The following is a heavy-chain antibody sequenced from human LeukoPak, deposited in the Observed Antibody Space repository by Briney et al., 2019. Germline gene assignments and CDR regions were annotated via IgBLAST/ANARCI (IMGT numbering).Heavy chain of an antibody. J-gene: IGHJ4*02. CDR2: IWYDGSNK. CDR1: GFTFSNYG. Sequence: PGKSLGLSCAASGFTFSNYGMHWVRQAPGKELEWVAVIWYDGSNKYYADSVKGRFTFSRDNSKNTLYLQMNSLRAEDTAVHYCARENLLGGFFDYWGQGILVTVSS. V-gene: IGHV3-33*01. CDR3: ARENLLGGFFDY. D-gene: IGHD5-12*01.